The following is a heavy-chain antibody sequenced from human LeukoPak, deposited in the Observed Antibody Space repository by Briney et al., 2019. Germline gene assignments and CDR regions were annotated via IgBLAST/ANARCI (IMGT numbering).Heavy chain of an antibody. J-gene: IGHJ6*03. CDR3: ESKRGITGTTGYYYYYMDV. CDR2: ISSSGSTI. CDR1: GFTFRDYY. Sequence: GGSLRLSCAASGFTFRDYYMSWIRQAPGKGLEWVSYISSSGSTIYYADSVKGRFTISRDNAKNSLYLQMNSLRAEDTAVYYCESKRGITGTTGYYYYYMDVWGKGTTVTVSS. V-gene: IGHV3-11*01. D-gene: IGHD1-7*01.